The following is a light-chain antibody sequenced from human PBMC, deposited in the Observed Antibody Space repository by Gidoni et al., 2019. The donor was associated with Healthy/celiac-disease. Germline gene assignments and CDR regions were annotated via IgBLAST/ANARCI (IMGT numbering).Light chain of an antibody. CDR3: QQRSNWPSWT. J-gene: IGKJ1*01. Sequence: PGERATLSCRASQSVSSYLAWYQQKPGQAPRLLIYDASNRATGIPARFSGSGSGTDFTLTISSLEPEDFAVYYCQQRSNWPSWTFGQGTKVEIK. V-gene: IGKV3-11*01. CDR1: QSVSSY. CDR2: DAS.